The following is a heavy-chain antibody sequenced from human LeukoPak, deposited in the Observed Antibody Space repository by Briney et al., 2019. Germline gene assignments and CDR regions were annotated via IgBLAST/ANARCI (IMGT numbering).Heavy chain of an antibody. CDR3: ARITMVRSYGMDV. J-gene: IGHJ6*02. D-gene: IGHD3-10*01. V-gene: IGHV3-21*01. CDR2: ISSSSSYI. CDR1: GFTFSSYS. Sequence: GGSLRLSCAASGFTFSSYSMNWVRQAPGKGLEWVSSISSSSSYIYYADSVKGRFTISRDNSKNTLYLQMNSLRAEDTAVYYCARITMVRSYGMDVWGQGTTVTVSS.